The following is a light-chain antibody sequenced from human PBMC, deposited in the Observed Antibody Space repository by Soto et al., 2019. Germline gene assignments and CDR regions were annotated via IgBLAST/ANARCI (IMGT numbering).Light chain of an antibody. CDR3: QQYGGSPLYT. CDR2: DAS. Sequence: EIVLTQSPATLSLSPGERATLSCRASQSVITYLAWYQQKPGQAPRLLIYDASNRATGIPARFSGSGSGTDFTLTISSLEPEDFAVYYCQQYGGSPLYTFGQGTKVEIK. V-gene: IGKV3-11*01. CDR1: QSVITY. J-gene: IGKJ2*01.